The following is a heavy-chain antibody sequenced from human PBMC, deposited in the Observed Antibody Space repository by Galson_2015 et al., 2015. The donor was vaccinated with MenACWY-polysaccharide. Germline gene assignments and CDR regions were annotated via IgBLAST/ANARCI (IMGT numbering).Heavy chain of an antibody. CDR1: GGSISSRSYY. CDR2: IYYGGST. D-gene: IGHD5-12*01. Sequence: ETLSLTCTVSGGSISSRSYYWGWIRQPPGKGLEWIGTIYYGGSTYYNPSLKSRVTISVDTSKNQFSLKLTSVTAADTAVYYCARQGGSGRSHDYWGQGTLVTVSS. CDR3: ARQGGSGRSHDY. V-gene: IGHV4-39*01. J-gene: IGHJ4*02.